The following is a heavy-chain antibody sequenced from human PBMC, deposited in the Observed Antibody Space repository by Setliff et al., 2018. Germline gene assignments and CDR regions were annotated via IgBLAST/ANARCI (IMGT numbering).Heavy chain of an antibody. CDR3: AREFVVISFVKNIHHHYGMDV. CDR2: VYPTGST. CDR1: GDSITSGIDS. J-gene: IGHJ6*02. D-gene: IGHD2-21*01. V-gene: IGHV4-61*02. Sequence: PSETLSLTCTASGDSITSGIDSWNWFRQPAGKGLQWIGRVYPTGSTNYDPDLRSRVTMSVDTSKNQFSLMLTSVTAADTAVYYCAREFVVISFVKNIHHHYGMDVWGQGTTVTVS.